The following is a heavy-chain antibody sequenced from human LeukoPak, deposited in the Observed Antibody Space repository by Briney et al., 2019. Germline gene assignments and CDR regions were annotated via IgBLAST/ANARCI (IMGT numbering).Heavy chain of an antibody. CDR3: ARDLRIAVAGDAFDI. V-gene: IGHV3-48*03. D-gene: IGHD6-19*01. CDR2: ISSSGSTI. J-gene: IGHJ3*02. Sequence: GGSLRLSCAASGFTFSSYEMNWVRQAPGKGLEWVSCISSSGSTIYYADSVKGRFTISRDNAKNSLYLQMNSLRAEDTAVYYCARDLRIAVAGDAFDIWGQGTMVTVSS. CDR1: GFTFSSYE.